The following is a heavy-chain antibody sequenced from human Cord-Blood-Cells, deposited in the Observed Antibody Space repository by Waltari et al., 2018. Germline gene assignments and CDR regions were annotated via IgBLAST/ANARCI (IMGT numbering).Heavy chain of an antibody. Sequence: QVQLVQSGAEVKKPGASVKVSCKASGYTFTGYYMHWVRQAPGQGLEWMGWINPNSGGTNYAQKFQGRVTMTRDTSISTAYMERSRLGSDDTAVYYCARGGTMVRGVIIPLDYWGQGTLVTVSS. CDR1: GYTFTGYY. CDR2: INPNSGGT. V-gene: IGHV1-2*02. CDR3: ARGGTMVRGVIIPLDY. D-gene: IGHD3-10*01. J-gene: IGHJ4*02.